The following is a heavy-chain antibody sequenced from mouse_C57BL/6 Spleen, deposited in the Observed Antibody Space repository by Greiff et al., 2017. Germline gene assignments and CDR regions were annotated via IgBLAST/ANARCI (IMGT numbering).Heavy chain of an antibody. J-gene: IGHJ2*01. CDR1: GYTFTSYW. Sequence: QVQLQQPGAELVKPWASVKMSCKASGYTFTSYWITWVKLRPGQGLEWIGDIYPGSGSTNYNEKFKSKATLTVDTSSSTADMPLSSLTSEDSAVYYCAREWDYWGQGTTLTVSS. CDR3: AREWDY. V-gene: IGHV1-55*01. CDR2: IYPGSGST. D-gene: IGHD1-3*01.